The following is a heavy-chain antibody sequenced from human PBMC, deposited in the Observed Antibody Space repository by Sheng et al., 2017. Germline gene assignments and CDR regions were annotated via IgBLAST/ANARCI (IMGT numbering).Heavy chain of an antibody. J-gene: IGHJ6*03. Sequence: QVQLVQSGAEVKKPGSSVKVSCKASGGTFSSYAISWVRQAPGQGLEWMGGIIPIFGTANYAQKFQGRVTITTDESTSTAYMELSSLRSEDTAVYYCASLSLYSGYPAYYYMDVWGKGTTVTVSS. CDR2: IIPIFGTA. CDR1: GGTFSSYA. D-gene: IGHD5-12*01. V-gene: IGHV1-69*05. CDR3: ASLSLYSGYPAYYYMDV.